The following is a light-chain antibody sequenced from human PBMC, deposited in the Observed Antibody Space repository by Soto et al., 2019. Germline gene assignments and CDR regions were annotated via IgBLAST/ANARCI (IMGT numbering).Light chain of an antibody. J-gene: IGLJ1*01. Sequence: QSALTQPASVSGSPGQSIAISCSGSSSDLGIYNYVSWYQQHPGKVPKLIIFEVTNRPSGVSNRFSGSKSGNTASLTISGLQAEDEADYYRSSYTTSSTRVFGTGTKVTVL. CDR3: SSYTTSSTRV. CDR1: SSDLGIYNY. CDR2: EVT. V-gene: IGLV2-14*01.